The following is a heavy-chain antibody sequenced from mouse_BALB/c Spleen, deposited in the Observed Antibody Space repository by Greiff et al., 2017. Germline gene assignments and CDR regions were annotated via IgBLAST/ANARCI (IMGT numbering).Heavy chain of an antibody. CDR1: GFSFTSYD. CDR2: IWTGGGT. CDR3: VRDRYDEGFDY. D-gene: IGHD2-14*01. J-gene: IGHJ2*01. V-gene: IGHV2-9-2*01. Sequence: VQLQQSGPGLVAPSQSLSITCTVSGFSFTSYDISWIRQPPGKGLEWLGVIWTGGGTNYNSAFMSRLSISKDNSKSQVFLKMNSLQTDDTAIYYCVRDRYDEGFDYWGQGTTLTVSS.